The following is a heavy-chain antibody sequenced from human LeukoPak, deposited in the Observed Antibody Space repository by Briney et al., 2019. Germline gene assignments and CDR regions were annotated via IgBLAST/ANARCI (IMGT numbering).Heavy chain of an antibody. V-gene: IGHV4-4*07. CDR3: ARDQSAAGYWYFDL. CDR1: GGSIRSYY. Sequence: SETLSLTCTVSGGSIRSYYWSWMRQPAGKGLVWIGRIYTSGSTNYNPSLKSRVSMSVDTSKNQVSLKLSSVTAADTAVYYCARDQSAAGYWYFDLWGRGTLVSVSS. J-gene: IGHJ2*01. CDR2: IYTSGST. D-gene: IGHD6-19*01.